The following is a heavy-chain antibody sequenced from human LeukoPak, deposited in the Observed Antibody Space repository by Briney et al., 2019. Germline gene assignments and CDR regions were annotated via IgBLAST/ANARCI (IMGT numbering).Heavy chain of an antibody. V-gene: IGHV3-48*03. CDR2: ISSSGSTI. J-gene: IGHJ3*02. Sequence: GGTLRLSCAASGFTFSSYEMNWVRQAPGKGLEWVSYISSSGSTIYYADSVKGRFTISRDNAKNSLYLQMNSLRAEDTAVYYCARDRLREDAFDIWGQGTMVTVSS. CDR3: ARDRLREDAFDI. CDR1: GFTFSSYE.